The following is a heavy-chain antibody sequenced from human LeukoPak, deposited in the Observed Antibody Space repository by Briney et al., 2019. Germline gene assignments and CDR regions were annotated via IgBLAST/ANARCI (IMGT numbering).Heavy chain of an antibody. D-gene: IGHD6-13*01. J-gene: IGHJ4*02. CDR2: IYYSGST. V-gene: IGHV4-59*01. CDR3: ARERAAAGLFDY. CDR1: GGSISSYY. Sequence: SETLSLTCTVSGGSISSYYWSWIRQPPGKGLEWIGYIYYSGSTNYNPSLKSRVTISVDTSKNQFSLKLSSVTAADTAVYYCARERAAAGLFDYWGQGTLVTVSS.